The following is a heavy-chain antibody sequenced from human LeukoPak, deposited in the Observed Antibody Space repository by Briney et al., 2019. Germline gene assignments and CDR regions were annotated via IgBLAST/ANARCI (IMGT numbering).Heavy chain of an antibody. V-gene: IGHV3-30*04. J-gene: IGHJ4*02. CDR2: ISYDGSNK. CDR1: GFTFSSYA. CDR3: ARGSDNYGGYVDY. D-gene: IGHD2-21*01. Sequence: PGRSLRLSCAASGFTFSSYAMHWVRQAPGKGLEWVAVISYDGSNKYYADSVKGRFTISRDNSKNTLYLQMNSLRAEDTAVYYCARGSDNYGGYVDYWGQGTLVTVSS.